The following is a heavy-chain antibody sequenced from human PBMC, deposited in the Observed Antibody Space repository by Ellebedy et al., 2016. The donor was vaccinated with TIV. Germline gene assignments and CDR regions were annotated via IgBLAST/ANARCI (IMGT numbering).Heavy chain of an antibody. V-gene: IGHV3-21*01. CDR2: ISSSSSYI. CDR3: ARDEGYGSGSL. Sequence: GGSLRLXXAASGFTFSSYAMSWVRQAPGKGLEWVSSISSSSSYIYYADSVKGRFTISRDNAKNSLYLQMNSLRAEDTAVYYCARDEGYGSGSLWGQGTLVTVSS. D-gene: IGHD3-10*01. J-gene: IGHJ4*02. CDR1: GFTFSSYA.